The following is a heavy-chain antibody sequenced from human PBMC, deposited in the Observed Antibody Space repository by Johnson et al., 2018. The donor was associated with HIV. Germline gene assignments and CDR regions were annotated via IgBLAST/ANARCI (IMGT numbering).Heavy chain of an antibody. Sequence: QVQVVESGGGVVQPGGSLRLSCAASGFTFSSYGMHWVRQAPGKGLEWVAVIWYDGSNKYYADSVKGRFTISRDNSKNTLYLQMNSLRAEDTAVYHCVRGNDGSYFSDAFDIWGQGEMVTVSS. CDR1: GFTFSSYG. J-gene: IGHJ3*02. D-gene: IGHD1-26*01. CDR3: VRGNDGSYFSDAFDI. CDR2: IWYDGSNK. V-gene: IGHV3-33*01.